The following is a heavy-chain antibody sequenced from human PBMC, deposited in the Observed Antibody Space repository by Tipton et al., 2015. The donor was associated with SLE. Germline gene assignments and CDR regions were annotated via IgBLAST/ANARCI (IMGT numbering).Heavy chain of an antibody. CDR2: ITTSGDDT. J-gene: IGHJ4*02. V-gene: IGHV3-23*01. CDR1: GFTFSSYA. Sequence: SPRLSCAASGFTFSSYAMSWVRQTSGRGLEWVSAITTSGDDTYYADSVKGRFTISRDNSKNTLYLQMNSLRAEDTALYYCAKGDTSMGYYWGQGTLVTVSS. CDR3: AKGDTSMGYY. D-gene: IGHD5-18*01.